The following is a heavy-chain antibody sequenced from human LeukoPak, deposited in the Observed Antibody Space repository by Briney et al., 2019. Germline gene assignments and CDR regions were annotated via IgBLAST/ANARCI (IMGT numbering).Heavy chain of an antibody. CDR2: INWNGGST. V-gene: IGHV3-20*04. CDR3: ATYYYGSGSSHFDY. CDR1: GFTFDDYG. Sequence: SGGSLRLSCAASGFTFDDYGMSWVRQAAGKGLEWVSGINWNGGSTGYADSVKGRFTISRDNAKNSLYLQMNSLRAEDTALYYCATYYYGSGSSHFDYWGQGTLVTVSS. J-gene: IGHJ4*02. D-gene: IGHD3-10*01.